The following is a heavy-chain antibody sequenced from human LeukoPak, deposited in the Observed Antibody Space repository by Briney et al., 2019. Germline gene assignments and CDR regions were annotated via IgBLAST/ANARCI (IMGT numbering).Heavy chain of an antibody. J-gene: IGHJ4*02. V-gene: IGHV3-7*01. CDR1: GFTFSKYW. CDR2: IKEDGSEK. CDR3: ASGGWGNDNGAFDY. Sequence: GGSLRLSCAGSGFTFSKYWMTWVRQAPGKGLEWVANIKEDGSEKYHMDSVKGRFTISRDNAKNSLYLQMNSLRAEDTGVYYCASGGWGNDNGAFDYWGQGTLVTVSS. D-gene: IGHD7-27*01.